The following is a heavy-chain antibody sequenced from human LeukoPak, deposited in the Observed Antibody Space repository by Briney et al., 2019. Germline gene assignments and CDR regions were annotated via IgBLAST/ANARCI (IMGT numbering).Heavy chain of an antibody. V-gene: IGHV1-18*01. CDR2: ISAYNGNT. D-gene: IGHD3-22*01. Sequence: ASVKVSCKASGYTFTSYGISWVRQAPGQGLEWMGWISAYNGNTNYAQRLQGRVTMTTDTSTSTAYMELRSLRSDDTAVYYCARDMVARYYYEEGWDAFDIWGQGTMVTVSS. CDR1: GYTFTSYG. CDR3: ARDMVARYYYEEGWDAFDI. J-gene: IGHJ3*02.